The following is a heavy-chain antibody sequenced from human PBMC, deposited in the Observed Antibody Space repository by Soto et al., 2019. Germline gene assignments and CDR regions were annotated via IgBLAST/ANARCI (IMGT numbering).Heavy chain of an antibody. CDR1: GYTFTSYD. D-gene: IGHD2-2*01. J-gene: IGHJ6*03. V-gene: IGHV1-8*01. Sequence: ASVKVSCKASGYTFTSYDINWVRQATGQGLEWMGWMNPNSGNTGYAQKFQGRVTMTRNTSISTAYMELSSLRSEDTAVYYCARGRIVPAARGRNRYYYYYMDVWGKGTTVTVSS. CDR3: ARGRIVPAARGRNRYYYYYMDV. CDR2: MNPNSGNT.